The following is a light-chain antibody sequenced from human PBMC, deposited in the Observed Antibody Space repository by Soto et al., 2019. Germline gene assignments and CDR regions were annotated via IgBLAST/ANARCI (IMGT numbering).Light chain of an antibody. J-gene: IGKJ4*01. CDR2: DAS. CDR1: QSVSSY. V-gene: IGKV3-11*01. CDR3: QQRSNWPPLT. Sequence: EIVLTQSPATLSLSPGERATLSCRASQSVSSYLAWYQQKPGQAPRLLIYDASNRATGIPARFSGSGSGTDFILAISSLAPEDFAVYYCQQRSNWPPLTFGGGTKVEIK.